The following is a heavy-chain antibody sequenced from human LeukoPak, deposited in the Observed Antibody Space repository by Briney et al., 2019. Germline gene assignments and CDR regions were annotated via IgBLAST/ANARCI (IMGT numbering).Heavy chain of an antibody. CDR2: IYYSGST. D-gene: IGHD3-10*01. Sequence: PSETLSLTCTVSGGSISSYYWSWIRQPPGKGLEWIGYIYYSGSTNYNPSLKSRVTISVDMSKNQFSLKVSSVTAADTAVYYCARLRGEYDYWGQGTLVTVSS. J-gene: IGHJ4*02. V-gene: IGHV4-59*01. CDR3: ARLRGEYDY. CDR1: GGSISSYY.